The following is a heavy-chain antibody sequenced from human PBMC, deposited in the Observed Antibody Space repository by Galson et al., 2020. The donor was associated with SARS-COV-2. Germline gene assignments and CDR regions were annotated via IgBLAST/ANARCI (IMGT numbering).Heavy chain of an antibody. CDR1: GYTFTSYG. CDR2: ISAYNGNT. Sequence: GESLKISCKASGYTFTSYGINWVRQAPGQGLEWMGWISAYNGNTNYAQKLQGRVTMTTDTSTSTAYMELRSLRSDDTAVYYCARGGSAYYYDVSGSLDYWGQGTLVTVSS. CDR3: ARGGSAYYYDVSGSLDY. J-gene: IGHJ4*02. D-gene: IGHD3-22*01. V-gene: IGHV1-18*01.